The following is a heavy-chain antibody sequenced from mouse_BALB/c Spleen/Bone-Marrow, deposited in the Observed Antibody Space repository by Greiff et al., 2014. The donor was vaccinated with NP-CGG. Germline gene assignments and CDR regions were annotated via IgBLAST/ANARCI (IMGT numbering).Heavy chain of an antibody. J-gene: IGHJ2*01. V-gene: IGHV1-61*01. Sequence: QVQLQQSGAELVRPGASVKLSCKASGYSFTSYWMNWVEQRPGQGLEWIGMIHPSGSETRLNQKFKDKATLTVDKSSSTAYMQLSSPTSEDSAVYYCAREGWDYDGFDYWGQGTTLTVSS. CDR1: GYSFTSYW. CDR3: AREGWDYDGFDY. CDR2: IHPSGSET. D-gene: IGHD2-4*01.